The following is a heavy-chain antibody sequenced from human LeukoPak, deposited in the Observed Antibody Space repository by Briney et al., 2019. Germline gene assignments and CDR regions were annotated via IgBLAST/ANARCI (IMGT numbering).Heavy chain of an antibody. CDR1: GGSISNSSYY. CDR2: IYYSGNT. Sequence: PSETLSLTCTVSGGSISNSSYYWGWIRQPPGKGLEWIGSIYYSGNTYYKSSLKSRVTISVDTSKDQFSLKLSSVTAADTAVYYCARLHDCFSTTCYFDYWGQGALVTLSP. J-gene: IGHJ4*02. D-gene: IGHD2-2*01. V-gene: IGHV4-39*01. CDR3: ARLHDCFSTTCYFDY.